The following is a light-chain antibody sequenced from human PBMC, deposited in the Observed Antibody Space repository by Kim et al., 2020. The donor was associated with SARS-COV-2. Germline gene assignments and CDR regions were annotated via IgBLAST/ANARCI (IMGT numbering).Light chain of an antibody. V-gene: IGLV3-1*01. J-gene: IGLJ2*01. Sequence: SYELTQPPSVSVSPGQTASITCSGDKLGDKYACWYQQKPGQSPVLVIYQDSKRPSGIPERFSGSNSGNTATLTISGTQAMDEADYYCQAWDSSTAGVFCG. CDR2: QDS. CDR3: QAWDSSTAGV. CDR1: KLGDKY.